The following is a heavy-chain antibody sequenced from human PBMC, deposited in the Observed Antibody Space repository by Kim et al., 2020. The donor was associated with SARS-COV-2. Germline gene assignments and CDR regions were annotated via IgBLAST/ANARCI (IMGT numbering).Heavy chain of an antibody. CDR2: IKQDGSEK. Sequence: GGSLRLSCAASGFTFSSYWMSWVRQAPGKGLEWVANIKQDGSEKYYVDSVKGRFTISRDNAKNSLYLQMNSLRAEDTAVYYCAREALDYYDSSGSIALWDQAAFDIWGQGTMVTVSS. CDR1: GFTFSSYW. D-gene: IGHD3-22*01. J-gene: IGHJ3*02. CDR3: AREALDYYDSSGSIALWDQAAFDI. V-gene: IGHV3-7*03.